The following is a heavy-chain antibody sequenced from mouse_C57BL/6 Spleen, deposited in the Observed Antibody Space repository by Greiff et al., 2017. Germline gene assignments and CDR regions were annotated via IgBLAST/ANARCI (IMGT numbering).Heavy chain of an antibody. Sequence: QVQLQQPGAELVMPGASVKLSCKASGYTFPSYWMHCVKQRPGQGLEWIGEIDPSDSYTNYNQKFKGKSTLTVDKSSSTAYMQLSSLTSEDSAVYYWACTVVATDYAMDYWGQGTSVTVSS. J-gene: IGHJ4*01. CDR2: IDPSDSYT. D-gene: IGHD1-1*01. CDR3: ACTVVATDYAMDY. V-gene: IGHV1-69*01. CDR1: GYTFPSYW.